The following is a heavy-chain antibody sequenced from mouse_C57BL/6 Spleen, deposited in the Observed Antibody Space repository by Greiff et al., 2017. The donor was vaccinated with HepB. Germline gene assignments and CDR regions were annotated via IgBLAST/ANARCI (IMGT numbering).Heavy chain of an antibody. Sequence: VQLKESEGGLVQPGSSMKLSCTASGFTFSDYYMAWVRQVPEKGLEWVANINYDGSSTYYLDSLKSRFIISRDNAKNILYLQMSSLKSEDTATYYCARDRLAYWYFDVWGTGTTVTVSS. D-gene: IGHD4-1*01. CDR3: ARDRLAYWYFDV. CDR2: INYDGSST. V-gene: IGHV5-16*01. J-gene: IGHJ1*03. CDR1: GFTFSDYY.